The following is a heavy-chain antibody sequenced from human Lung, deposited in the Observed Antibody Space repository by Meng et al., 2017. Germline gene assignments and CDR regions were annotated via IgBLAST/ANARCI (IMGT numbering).Heavy chain of an antibody. Sequence: QGPLQTWRAGLLHPSATPSPTGVSSGWTFSDYYWSWVRQPPGKGLEWIGEINHSGSTNYNPSLGSRVTISVDTSQNNFSLKLSSVTAADSAVYYCARGPTTMAHDFDYWGQGTLVTVSS. V-gene: IGHV4-34*01. D-gene: IGHD4-11*01. J-gene: IGHJ4*02. CDR1: GWTFSDYY. CDR3: ARGPTTMAHDFDY. CDR2: INHSGST.